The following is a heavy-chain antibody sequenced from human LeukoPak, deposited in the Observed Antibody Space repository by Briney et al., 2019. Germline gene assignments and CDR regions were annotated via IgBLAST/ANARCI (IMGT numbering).Heavy chain of an antibody. CDR3: AKAAGYSSSWYRLYDS. CDR1: GFTFSSYA. Sequence: PGGSLRLSCAASGFTFSSYAMSWVRQAPGKGLEWVSTISGSGGSTYYADSVKGRFTISSDNSKNTLYLQMNSLRAEDTAVYYCAKAAGYSSSWYRLYDSWGQGTLVTVSS. V-gene: IGHV3-23*01. CDR2: ISGSGGST. D-gene: IGHD6-13*01. J-gene: IGHJ4*02.